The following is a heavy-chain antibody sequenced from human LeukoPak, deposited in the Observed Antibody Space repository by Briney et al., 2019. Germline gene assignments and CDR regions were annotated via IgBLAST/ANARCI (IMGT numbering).Heavy chain of an antibody. CDR3: TTVGEVRGVIPKYYYYYGMDV. CDR1: GFTFSNAW. V-gene: IGHV3-15*01. D-gene: IGHD3-10*01. CDR2: IKSKTDGGTT. J-gene: IGHJ6*02. Sequence: GGSLRLSCAASGFTFSNAWMSWVRQAPGKGLAWVGRIKSKTDGGTTDYAAPVKGRFTISRDDSKNTLYLQMNSLKTEDTAVYYCTTVGEVRGVIPKYYYYYGMDVWGQGTTVTVSS.